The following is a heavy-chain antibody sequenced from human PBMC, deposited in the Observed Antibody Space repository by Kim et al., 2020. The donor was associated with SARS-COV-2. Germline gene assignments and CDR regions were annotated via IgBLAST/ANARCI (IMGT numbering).Heavy chain of an antibody. CDR3: TTDRPYCSGNSCYGIFAAGVAGGRFDP. J-gene: IGHJ5*02. D-gene: IGHD2-15*01. Sequence: GGSLRLSCAASGFTFKNAWMSWVRQAPGKGLEWVGHIDDGGATDYTAPVKGRFTFSRDVSKNTLYLHMYSLKAEDTAIYYCTTDRPYCSGNSCYGIFAAGVAGGRFDPWGQGTLVTVSS. CDR1: GFTFKNAW. V-gene: IGHV3-15*04. CDR2: IDDGGAT.